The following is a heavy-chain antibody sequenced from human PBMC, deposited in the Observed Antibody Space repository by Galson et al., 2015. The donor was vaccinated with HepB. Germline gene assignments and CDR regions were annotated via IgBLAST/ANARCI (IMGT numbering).Heavy chain of an antibody. V-gene: IGHV1-8*01. CDR2: MNPNSGNT. J-gene: IGHJ4*02. CDR3: ARGRRRLLWFREPLDY. CDR1: GGTFTSYD. Sequence: SVKVSCKASGGTFTSYDINWVRQATGQGLEWMGWMNPNSGNTGYAQKFQGRVTMTRNTSISTAYMELSSLRSEDTAVYYCARGRRRLLWFREPLDYWGQGTLVTVSS. D-gene: IGHD3-10*01.